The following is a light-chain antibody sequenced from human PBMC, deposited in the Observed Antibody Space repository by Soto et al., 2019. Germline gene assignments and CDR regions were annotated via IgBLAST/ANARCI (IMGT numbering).Light chain of an antibody. J-gene: IGKJ1*01. V-gene: IGKV1-5*03. Sequence: DIQMTQSPSTLSASVGDRVTITCRASQSISSWLAWYQQKPGKAPKLLIYMTSSLESGVPSRVSGSGSGTEFTLTISSLQPDDFATYYCQQYNSYWTFGQGTKVEIK. CDR2: MTS. CDR3: QQYNSYWT. CDR1: QSISSW.